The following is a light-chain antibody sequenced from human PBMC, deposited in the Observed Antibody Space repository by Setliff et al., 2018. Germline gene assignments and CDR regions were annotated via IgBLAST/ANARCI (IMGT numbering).Light chain of an antibody. V-gene: IGLV2-14*03. Sequence: QSVLTQAASVSGSPGQSVTISCTGSSSDVGGYDYVSWYQHHPGRAPQFIIYDVRYRPSGVSNRFSGSKSGNTASLTISGLQAEDEADYYCFSYASSGSYVFGTGTKVTVL. CDR2: DVR. CDR1: SSDVGGYDY. J-gene: IGLJ1*01. CDR3: FSYASSGSYV.